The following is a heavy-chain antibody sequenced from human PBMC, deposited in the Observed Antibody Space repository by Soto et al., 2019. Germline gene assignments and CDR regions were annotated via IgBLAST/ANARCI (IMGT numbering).Heavy chain of an antibody. Sequence: GXSXRLSCAAYGFTXRSYAINCVRQAPGKGLECVSTISGSGGTKYYAESVKGRFTISRDNSKNTMYLQMNSLRAEDTAVYYCAKVRSTTIFDVVSLFDYWGQGTLAPVSS. CDR3: AKVRSTTIFDVVSLFDY. V-gene: IGHV3-23*01. CDR2: ISGSGGTK. D-gene: IGHD3-3*01. J-gene: IGHJ4*02. CDR1: GFTXRSYA.